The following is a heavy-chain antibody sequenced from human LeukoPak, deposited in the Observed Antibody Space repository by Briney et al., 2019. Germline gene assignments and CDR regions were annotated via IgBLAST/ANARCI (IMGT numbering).Heavy chain of an antibody. J-gene: IGHJ3*02. CDR3: ARTFRRYYYDSSGHDAFDI. V-gene: IGHV1-46*01. CDR2: INPSGGST. Sequence: ASVKVSCKASGYTFTNYYMHWVRQAPGQGLEWMGIINPSGGSTSYAQKFQGRVTMTRDTSTSTVYMELSSLRSEDTAVYYCARTFRRYYYDSSGHDAFDIWGQGTMVTVSS. D-gene: IGHD3-22*01. CDR1: GYTFTNYY.